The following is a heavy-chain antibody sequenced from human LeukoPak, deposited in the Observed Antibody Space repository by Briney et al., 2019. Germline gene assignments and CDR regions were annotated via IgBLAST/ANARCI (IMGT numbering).Heavy chain of an antibody. Sequence: SETLSLTCTVSGGSISSYYWSWIRQPPGKGLEWIGYISYSGSTNYNPFLKSRVTMSLDTSKNQFSLKLSSVTAADTAVYYCASGGYCDSASCYPNWFDPWGRGTLVTVSS. CDR1: GGSISSYY. D-gene: IGHD2-2*01. J-gene: IGHJ5*02. CDR3: ASGGYCDSASCYPNWFDP. CDR2: ISYSGST. V-gene: IGHV4-59*01.